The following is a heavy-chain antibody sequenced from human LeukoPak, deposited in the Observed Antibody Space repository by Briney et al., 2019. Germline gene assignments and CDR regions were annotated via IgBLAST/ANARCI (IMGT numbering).Heavy chain of an antibody. D-gene: IGHD4-23*01. CDR3: ARAAGDNAANARFDY. CDR1: GFTFNIFA. J-gene: IGHJ4*02. CDR2: ISGGGDT. Sequence: PGGSLRLSCAASGFTFNIFAINWARQAPGKGLEWVSAISGGGDTYYADSVKGRFTVSRDNSRNTVFLQLSSLRAEDTAVYYCARAAGDNAANARFDYWGQGTLVTVSS. V-gene: IGHV3-23*01.